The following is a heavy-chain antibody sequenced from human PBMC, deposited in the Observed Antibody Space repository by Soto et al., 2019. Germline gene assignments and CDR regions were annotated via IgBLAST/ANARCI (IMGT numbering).Heavy chain of an antibody. CDR3: ASTESDAFDI. Sequence: ASVKVSCKASGYTFTSYYIHWVRQAPGQALEWMGWITPCGGNTNYAQKFQDRVTITRDTSMSTAYMELSSLRSEDTAMYYCASTESDAFDIWGQGTMVTVS. CDR2: ITPCGGNT. V-gene: IGHV1-45*02. J-gene: IGHJ3*02. CDR1: GYTFTSYY.